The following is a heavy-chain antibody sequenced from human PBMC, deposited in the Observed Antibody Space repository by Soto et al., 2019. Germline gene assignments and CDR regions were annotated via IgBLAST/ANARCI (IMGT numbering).Heavy chain of an antibody. V-gene: IGHV1-69*06. J-gene: IGHJ6*04. CDR3: AKSRIASGGVTVYYHTGRAV. CDR2: IIPKFGTA. D-gene: IGHD3-16*02. CDR1: GDTFSRSA. Sequence: QVQLVQSGAEVKEPGSSVKVSCKASGDTFSRSAITWVRQAPGQGLEWMGGIIPKFGTANYAQKLKGRVTISGDKSTTTAYMELSSRGSEDAAVYYWAKSRIASGGVTVYYHTGRAVGGKGTTATVPS.